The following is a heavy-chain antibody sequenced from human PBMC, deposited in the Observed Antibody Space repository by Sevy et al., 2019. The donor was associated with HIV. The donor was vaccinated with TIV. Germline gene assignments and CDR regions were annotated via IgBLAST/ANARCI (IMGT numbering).Heavy chain of an antibody. D-gene: IGHD3-22*01. CDR1: GFSLSTSEVG. CDR3: AHTSYDTSGYYNHDAFDI. CDR2: IYWNDDK. Sequence: SGPTLVNPTQTLTLTCTFSGFSLSTSEVGVGWIRQPPGKALEWFALIYWNDDKRYSPSLKIRLTITKDTSKNQVVLTMTNMDPVDTATYYCAHTSYDTSGYYNHDAFDIWGQGTMVTVSS. J-gene: IGHJ3*02. V-gene: IGHV2-5*01.